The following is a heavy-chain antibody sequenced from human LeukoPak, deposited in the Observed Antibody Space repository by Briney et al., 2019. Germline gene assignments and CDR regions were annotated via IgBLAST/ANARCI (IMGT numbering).Heavy chain of an antibody. CDR1: GFTFSSYW. V-gene: IGHV3-74*01. CDR3: ARDSRAFDC. Sequence: GGSLRLSCAASGFTFSSYWMHWVRQAPGKGLVWVSRINSDGSTITYADSVKGRFTISRDNAKNSLYLQMSSLRAEDTAVYYCARDSRAFDCWGQGTLVTVSS. J-gene: IGHJ4*02. CDR2: INSDGSTI.